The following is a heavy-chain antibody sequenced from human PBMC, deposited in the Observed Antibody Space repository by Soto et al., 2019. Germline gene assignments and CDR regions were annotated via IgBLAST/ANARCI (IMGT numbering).Heavy chain of an antibody. D-gene: IGHD1-7*01. CDR2: ISYDGSNK. CDR3: AKGPRPGTTSLKLGMDV. J-gene: IGHJ6*02. CDR1: GFTFSSYG. V-gene: IGHV3-30*18. Sequence: GGSLRLSCAASGFTFSSYGMHWVRQAPGKGLEWVAVISYDGSNKYYADSVKGRFTISRDNSKNTLYLQMNSLRAEDTAVYYCAKGPRPGTTSLKLGMDVWGQGTTVTVSS.